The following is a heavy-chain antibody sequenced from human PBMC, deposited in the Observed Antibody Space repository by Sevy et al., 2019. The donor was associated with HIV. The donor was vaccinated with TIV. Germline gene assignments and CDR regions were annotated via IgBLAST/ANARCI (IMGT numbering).Heavy chain of an antibody. D-gene: IGHD3-10*01. CDR1: EFTFTNAW. Sequence: GGSLRLSCTASEFTFTNAWMSWVRQAPGKGLEWVGRIKSKNDGGTTDYAEPVKGRFAISRDDSKNTLYRQMNSLKTEETGKYSCTAEAFEDETYYNHYYGMDVWGQGTTVTVSS. V-gene: IGHV3-15*01. J-gene: IGHJ6*02. CDR2: IKSKNDGGTT. CDR3: TAEAFEDETYYNHYYGMDV.